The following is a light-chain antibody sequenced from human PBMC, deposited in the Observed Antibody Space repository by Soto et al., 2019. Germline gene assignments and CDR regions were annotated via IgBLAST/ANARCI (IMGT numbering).Light chain of an antibody. Sequence: DIQMTQSPSTLSASVGDRVTITCRASQSVSNWLAWYQQKPGKVPKLLIFQASTLETGVPSRFSGSGSGTELTLSISSLQPDDFATYYCQHYDVYPYTFGQGTKLEIK. CDR1: QSVSNW. CDR2: QAS. CDR3: QHYDVYPYT. V-gene: IGKV1-5*03. J-gene: IGKJ2*01.